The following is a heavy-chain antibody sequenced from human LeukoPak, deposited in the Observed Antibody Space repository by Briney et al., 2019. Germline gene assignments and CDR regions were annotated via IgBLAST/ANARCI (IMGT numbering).Heavy chain of an antibody. J-gene: IGHJ5*02. Sequence: GESLKISFQTSGYDVSTKWIGWVRPMPWKRLDWVGIIYPLDSITRYSPSFQGHVTISADTSINTAYLQWTSLKPSDTAIYYCARLAPDYADYWFDPWGQGTLVTVSS. CDR3: ARLAPDYADYWFDP. CDR1: GYDVSTKW. D-gene: IGHD4-17*01. CDR2: IYPLDSIT. V-gene: IGHV5-51*01.